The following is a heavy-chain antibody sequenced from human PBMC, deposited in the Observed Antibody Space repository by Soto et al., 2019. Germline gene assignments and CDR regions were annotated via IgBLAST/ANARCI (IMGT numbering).Heavy chain of an antibody. CDR1: GFTFSSYE. V-gene: IGHV3-48*03. J-gene: IGHJ6*02. D-gene: IGHD2-2*01. Sequence: LRLSCAASGFTFSSYEMNWVCQAPGKGLEWVSYISSSGSTIYYADSVKGRFTISRDNAKNPLYLQMNSLRAEDTAVYYCARGVEVPAANYYGMDVWGQGTTVTVSS. CDR2: ISSSGSTI. CDR3: ARGVEVPAANYYGMDV.